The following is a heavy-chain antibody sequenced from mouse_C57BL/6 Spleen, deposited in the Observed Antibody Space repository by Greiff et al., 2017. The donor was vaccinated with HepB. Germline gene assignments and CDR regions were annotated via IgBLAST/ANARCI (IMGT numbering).Heavy chain of an antibody. CDR1: GYTFTDYY. J-gene: IGHJ4*01. CDR2: INPNNGGT. V-gene: IGHV1-26*01. CDR3: ARNYYGSSYAMDY. D-gene: IGHD1-1*01. Sequence: EVQLQQSGPELVKPGASVKISCKASGYTFTDYYMNWVKQSHGKSLEWIGDINPNNGGTSYNQKFKGKATLTVDKSYSTAYMELRSLTSEDSAVYYCARNYYGSSYAMDYWGQGTSVTVSS.